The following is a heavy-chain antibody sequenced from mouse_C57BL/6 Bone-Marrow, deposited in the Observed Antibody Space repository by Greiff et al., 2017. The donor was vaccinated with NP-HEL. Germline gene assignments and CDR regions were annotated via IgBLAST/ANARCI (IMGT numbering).Heavy chain of an antibody. CDR3: ARGTGAFAC. CDR2: ISSGSSTI. J-gene: IGHJ3*01. Sequence: DVMLVESGGGLVKPGGSLKLSCAASGFTFSDYGMHWVRQAPEKGLEWVAYISSGSSTIYYADTVQGRFTISRDNAKNTLCLQMTSLRAEDTAMYYCARGTGAFACWGQGTLVTVSA. V-gene: IGHV5-17*01. CDR1: GFTFSDYG. D-gene: IGHD4-1*01.